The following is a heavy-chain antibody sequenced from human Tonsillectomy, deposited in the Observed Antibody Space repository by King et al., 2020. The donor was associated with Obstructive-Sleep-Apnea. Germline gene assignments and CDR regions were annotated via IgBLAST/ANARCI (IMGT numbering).Heavy chain of an antibody. V-gene: IGHV3-9*01. Sequence: VQLVESGGGLVQPGRSLRLSCAASGFSFDDYALHWVRQAPGKGLVWGSGISLIMGSLDYADSVKGRFTISRDNAKNSLYLQMNSLRAEDTALYYCAKEFIAVAGTSDYWGQGTLVTVSS. CDR1: GFSFDDYA. D-gene: IGHD6-19*01. CDR3: AKEFIAVAGTSDY. CDR2: ISLIMGSL. J-gene: IGHJ4*02.